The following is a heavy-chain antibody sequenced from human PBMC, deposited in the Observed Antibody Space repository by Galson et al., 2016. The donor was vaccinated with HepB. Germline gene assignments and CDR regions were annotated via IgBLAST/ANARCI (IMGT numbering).Heavy chain of an antibody. Sequence: SLRLSCAASGFNFSSHTMNWVRQAPGKGLEWVSSITRGRSYIYYADSVKGRFTISRDNAKNSLYLQMNSLRAEDTAVYFCARQPDYFHYWGQGTLVTVSS. D-gene: IGHD1-14*01. J-gene: IGHJ4*02. CDR3: ARQPDYFHY. V-gene: IGHV3-21*01. CDR2: ITRGRSYI. CDR1: GFNFSSHT.